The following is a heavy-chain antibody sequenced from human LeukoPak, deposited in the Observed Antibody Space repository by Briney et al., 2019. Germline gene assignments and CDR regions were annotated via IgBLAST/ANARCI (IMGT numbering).Heavy chain of an antibody. J-gene: IGHJ3*01. V-gene: IGHV3-7*01. CDR2: INQDGSEE. D-gene: IGHD1-26*01. Sequence: GGSLRLSCAASGFTFRTYWMSWIRQAPGNEPEWVADINQDGSEEYYLQSVQGRFTVSRDNAQNTVFLQMTYLRADDTAVYYCARWKMELERNAFDFWDQGTVVTVSS. CDR1: GFTFRTYW. CDR3: ARWKMELERNAFDF.